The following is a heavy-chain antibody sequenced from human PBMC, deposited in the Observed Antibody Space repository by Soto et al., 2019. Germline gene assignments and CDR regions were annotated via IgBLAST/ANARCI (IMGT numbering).Heavy chain of an antibody. D-gene: IGHD4-17*01. CDR1: GFTFSGFG. V-gene: IGHV3-33*01. Sequence: QVQLVESGGGVVQPGGSLRLSCAASGFTFSGFGMHWVRQAPGKGLEWVAVIWYDGNDKYYADSVKGRFSVSRDNSKNTLNLQMNSLRAEDTAVYYCARGRGGDYGGNSGYFDYWGQGTLVTVSS. J-gene: IGHJ4*02. CDR3: ARGRGGDYGGNSGYFDY. CDR2: IWYDGNDK.